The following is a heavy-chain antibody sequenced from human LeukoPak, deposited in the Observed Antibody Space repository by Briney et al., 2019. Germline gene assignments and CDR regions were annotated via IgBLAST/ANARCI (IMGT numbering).Heavy chain of an antibody. CDR3: ANQCGGGCSGDH. CDR1: GFTFSSYG. J-gene: IGHJ4*02. V-gene: IGHV3-30*02. Sequence: GGSLRLSCAASGFTFSSYGMHWVRQAPCKGLEWVTFIRYDGSNKYFADSVKGRFTISRDNSKNTLFLQMNSLRAEDSAVYYCANQCGGGCSGDHWGQGTLVTVSS. D-gene: IGHD2-21*02. CDR2: IRYDGSNK.